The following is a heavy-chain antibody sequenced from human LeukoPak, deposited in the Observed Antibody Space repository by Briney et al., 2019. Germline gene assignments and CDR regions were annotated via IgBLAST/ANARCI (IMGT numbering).Heavy chain of an antibody. D-gene: IGHD3-10*01. Sequence: ASVKVSFKASGYTFTSYGISWVRQAPGQGREWMGWISAYNGNTNYAQKLQGRVTMTTDTSTSTAYMELRSLRSDDTAVYYCARGRGTMVRGPLVDYWGQGTLVTVSS. J-gene: IGHJ4*02. CDR2: ISAYNGNT. V-gene: IGHV1-18*04. CDR3: ARGRGTMVRGPLVDY. CDR1: GYTFTSYG.